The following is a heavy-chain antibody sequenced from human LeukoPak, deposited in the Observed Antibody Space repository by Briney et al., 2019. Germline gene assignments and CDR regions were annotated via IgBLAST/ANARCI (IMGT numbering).Heavy chain of an antibody. V-gene: IGHV4-34*01. CDR3: ARGQDIVVVVAAHNWFDP. CDR2: INHSGST. CDR1: GGSFSGYY. Sequence: SETLSLTCAVYGGSFSGYYWSWIRQPPGKGLEWIGEINHSGSTNYNPSLKSRVTISVDTSKNQFSLKLSSVTAADTAVYYCARGQDIVVVVAAHNWFDPWGQGTLVTVSS. J-gene: IGHJ5*02. D-gene: IGHD2-15*01.